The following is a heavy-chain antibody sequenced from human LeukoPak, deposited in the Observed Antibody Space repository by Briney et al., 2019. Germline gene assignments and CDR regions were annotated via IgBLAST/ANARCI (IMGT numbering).Heavy chain of an antibody. J-gene: IGHJ4*02. CDR3: TRDLGYCSGGSCYVYFFDY. CDR1: GFTFGDYA. D-gene: IGHD2-15*01. Sequence: PGGSLRLSCTASGFTFGDYAMSWFRQAPGKGLEWVGFIRSKAYGGTTEYAASVKGRFTISRDDSKSIAYLQMNSLKTEDTAVYCCTRDLGYCSGGSCYVYFFDYWGQGTLVTVSS. CDR2: IRSKAYGGTT. V-gene: IGHV3-49*03.